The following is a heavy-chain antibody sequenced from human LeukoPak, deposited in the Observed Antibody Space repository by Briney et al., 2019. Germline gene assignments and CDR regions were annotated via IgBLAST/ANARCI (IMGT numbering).Heavy chain of an antibody. Sequence: PGGSLRLSCAASGFTFSDYSMNWVRQAPGKGLEWVSSISSRSAYIHYTDSVKGRFNISRDNAENSLYLQMNNLRADDTAVYYCARDRSGSYPYYFDYGGQGTLVTVSS. J-gene: IGHJ4*02. V-gene: IGHV3-21*01. CDR1: GFTFSDYS. CDR3: ARDRSGSYPYYFDY. D-gene: IGHD1-26*01. CDR2: ISSRSAYI.